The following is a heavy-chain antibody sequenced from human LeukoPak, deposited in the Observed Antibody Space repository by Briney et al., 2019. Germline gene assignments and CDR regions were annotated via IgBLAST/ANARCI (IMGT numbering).Heavy chain of an antibody. Sequence: SETLSLTCTVSAASISSDNYYWNWIRQPAGRGLEWIGRFYAGDTKYNPSLNNRATVSVDTSKNQFSLTLSSVTAADTATYYCARGVFMNSGRYFYYMDLWGTGTTVTVSS. D-gene: IGHD2-21*01. CDR3: ARGVFMNSGRYFYYMDL. V-gene: IGHV4-61*02. CDR1: AASISSDNYY. CDR2: FYAGDT. J-gene: IGHJ6*03.